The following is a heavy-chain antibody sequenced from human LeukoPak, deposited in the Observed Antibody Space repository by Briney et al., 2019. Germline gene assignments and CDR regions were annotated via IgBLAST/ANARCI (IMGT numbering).Heavy chain of an antibody. Sequence: GGSLRLSCAASGFTFSGFAMRWVRRTPGKGLEWVSVISGSGDNTHYADSVRGRFTISRDNSRNTLYLEMNSLRAEDTAIYYCAKMKGHPLPKYYMEVWGQGTTVTVSS. J-gene: IGHJ6*01. CDR1: GFTFSGFA. V-gene: IGHV3-23*01. CDR3: AKMKGHPLPKYYMEV. D-gene: IGHD1-26*01. CDR2: ISGSGDNT.